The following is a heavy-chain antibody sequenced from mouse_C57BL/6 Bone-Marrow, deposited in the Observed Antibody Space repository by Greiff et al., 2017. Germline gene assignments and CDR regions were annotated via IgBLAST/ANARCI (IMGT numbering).Heavy chain of an antibody. Sequence: EVQLQESGPELVKPGASVKMSCKASGYTFTDYNMHWVQQSHGKSLEWIGYINPNNGGTSYNQKFTGKATLTVNKSSSTAYMERRRLTAEDSAVYYCARQDYGSSTWFAYWGQGTLVTVSA. CDR3: ARQDYGSSTWFAY. D-gene: IGHD1-1*01. V-gene: IGHV1-22*01. CDR1: GYTFTDYN. J-gene: IGHJ3*01. CDR2: INPNNGGT.